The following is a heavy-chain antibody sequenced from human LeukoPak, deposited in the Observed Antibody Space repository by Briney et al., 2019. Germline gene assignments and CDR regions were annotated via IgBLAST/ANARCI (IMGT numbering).Heavy chain of an antibody. J-gene: IGHJ6*03. V-gene: IGHV1-2*02. CDR3: ARYCSGGSCYLNYYYMDV. CDR2: INPNSGGT. Sequence: ASVKVSCKASGYTFTGYYMHWVRQAPGQGVEWMGWINPNSGGTNYAQKFQGRVTMTRDTSISTAYMELSRLRSDDTAVYYCARYCSGGSCYLNYYYMDVWGKGTTVTVSS. CDR1: GYTFTGYY. D-gene: IGHD2-15*01.